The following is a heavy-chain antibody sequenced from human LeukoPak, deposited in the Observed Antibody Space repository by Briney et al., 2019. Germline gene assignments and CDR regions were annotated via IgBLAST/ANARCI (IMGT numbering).Heavy chain of an antibody. CDR1: GGSMSDYY. CDR3: ARDYTMTQASDI. CDR2: IYYTGTT. J-gene: IGHJ3*02. Sequence: SETLSLTCTVSGGSMSDYYWSWIRQPPGKGLEWMGYIYYTGTTNYNPSLKGRVIISIDTSKNQFSLKLSSVPAADTALYYCARDYTMTQASDIWGQGTLVTVSS. D-gene: IGHD3-22*01. V-gene: IGHV4-59*01.